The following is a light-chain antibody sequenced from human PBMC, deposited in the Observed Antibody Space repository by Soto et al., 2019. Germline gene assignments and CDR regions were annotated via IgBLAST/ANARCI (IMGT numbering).Light chain of an antibody. V-gene: IGKV3-15*01. J-gene: IGKJ1*01. Sequence: EIVMTQSPAPLSVSPGERATLSCRASQSVGSKLVWYQQKPGQAPRLLIFGASTRASGIPARFSGSGSGTEFTLTISSLQSEDFAVYYCQQYNQWPPWTFGQGTKVDIK. CDR2: GAS. CDR3: QQYNQWPPWT. CDR1: QSVGSK.